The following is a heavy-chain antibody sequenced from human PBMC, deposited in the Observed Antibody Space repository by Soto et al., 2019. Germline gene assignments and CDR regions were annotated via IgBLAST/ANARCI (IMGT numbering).Heavy chain of an antibody. V-gene: IGHV4-31*03. D-gene: IGHD3-10*01. J-gene: IGHJ1*01. CDR1: GGSVSSGGYY. CDR2: IYYSGST. CDR3: ASCRGEELAFEYFQH. Sequence: QVQLQESGPGLVKPSQTLSLTCTVSGGSVSSGGYYWSWLRQHPGKGLEWIEYIYYSGSTYYNPSLKSRVTISVDTSKNQFSLKLSSVTAADTAVYYCASCRGEELAFEYFQHWGQGTLVTVSS.